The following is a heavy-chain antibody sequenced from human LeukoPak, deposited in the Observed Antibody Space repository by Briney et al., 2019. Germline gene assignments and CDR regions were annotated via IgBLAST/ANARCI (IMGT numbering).Heavy chain of an antibody. CDR1: RDYW. CDR3: VSFYETY. Sequence: GGSLRLSCAASRDYWMHWVRQAPGKGLVWVSHINGDGSWTTYADSVKGRFTISKDNAKNTVYLQMNNLRAEDTAVYYCVSFYETYWGRGTLVTVSS. D-gene: IGHD2-2*01. CDR2: INGDGSWT. V-gene: IGHV3-74*01. J-gene: IGHJ4*02.